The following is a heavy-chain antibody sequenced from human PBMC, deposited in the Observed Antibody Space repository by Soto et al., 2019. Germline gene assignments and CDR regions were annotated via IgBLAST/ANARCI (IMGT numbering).Heavy chain of an antibody. D-gene: IGHD2-8*01. J-gene: IGHJ4*02. CDR3: ARGPNIVLMVYASFDY. V-gene: IGHV3-30-3*01. CDR2: ISYDGSNK. Sequence: PGGSLRLSCAASGFTFSSYAMHWVRQAPGKGLEWVAVISYDGSNKYYADSVKGRFTISRDNSKNTLYLQMNSLRAEDTAVYYCARGPNIVLMVYASFDYWGQGTLVTVSS. CDR1: GFTFSSYA.